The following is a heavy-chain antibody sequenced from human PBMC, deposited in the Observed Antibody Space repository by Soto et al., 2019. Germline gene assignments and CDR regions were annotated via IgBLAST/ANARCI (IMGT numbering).Heavy chain of an antibody. V-gene: IGHV3-7*01. J-gene: IGHJ5*02. CDR3: ARDLAYYGSWSYSYWFDP. D-gene: IGHD3-10*01. Sequence: EVQLVESGGGLVQPGGSLRLSCAASGFTFSSYWMSWVRQAPGKGLEWVANIKQDGSEKYYVDSVKGRFTISRDNAKNSLYLQMKSLRAEDTAVYYCARDLAYYGSWSYSYWFDPWGQGTLVTVSS. CDR2: IKQDGSEK. CDR1: GFTFSSYW.